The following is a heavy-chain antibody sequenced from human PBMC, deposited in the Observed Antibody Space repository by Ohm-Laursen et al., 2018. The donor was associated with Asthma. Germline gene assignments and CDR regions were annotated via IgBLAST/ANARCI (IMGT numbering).Heavy chain of an antibody. D-gene: IGHD5-12*01. CDR1: GFTFDDYA. CDR3: AKDKVDIVAHALGAFDI. V-gene: IGHV3-9*01. Sequence: SLRLSCTASGFTFDDYAMHWVRQAPGKGLEWVSGISWNSGSIGYADSVKGRFTISRDNAKNSLYLQMNSLRAEDTALYYCAKDKVDIVAHALGAFDIWGQGTMVTLSS. CDR2: ISWNSGSI. J-gene: IGHJ3*02.